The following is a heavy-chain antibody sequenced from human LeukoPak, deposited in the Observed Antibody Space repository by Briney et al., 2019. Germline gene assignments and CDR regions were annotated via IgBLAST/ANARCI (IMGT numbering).Heavy chain of an antibody. Sequence: GESLKIPCEGSGYSFPSYWIGWARQMPGKGLEWMAIIFPGNSDTRYSPSFQGQVTISVDKSISTAYLQWGGLKASDSAMYYCVRHNNYALDYWGQGTLVTVSS. CDR2: IFPGNSDT. CDR3: VRHNNYALDY. D-gene: IGHD5-18*01. CDR1: GYSFPSYW. V-gene: IGHV5-51*01. J-gene: IGHJ4*02.